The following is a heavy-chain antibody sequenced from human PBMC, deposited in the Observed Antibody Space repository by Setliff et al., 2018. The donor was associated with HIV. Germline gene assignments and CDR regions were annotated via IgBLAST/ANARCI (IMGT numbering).Heavy chain of an antibody. CDR3: ARGFHDSSGYYRTFYFDY. Sequence: GGSLRLSCAASGFTFSSYWMSWVRQAPGKGLEWVANIKQDGSEKYYVDSAKGRFTISRDNAKNSLYLQMNSLRADDTAVYYCARGFHDSSGYYRTFYFDYWGQGTLVTVSS. CDR1: GFTFSSYW. V-gene: IGHV3-7*04. D-gene: IGHD3-22*01. CDR2: IKQDGSEK. J-gene: IGHJ4*02.